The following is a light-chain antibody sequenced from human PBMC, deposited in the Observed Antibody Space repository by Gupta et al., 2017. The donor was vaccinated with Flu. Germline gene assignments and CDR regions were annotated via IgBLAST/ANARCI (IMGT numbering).Light chain of an antibody. CDR2: ANN. CDR1: SSNIGANP. CDR3: AAWDNGLSARV. Sequence: QSDLTQPPSASGTPGQTVTISCSGSSSNIGANPVSWYQQVPGTTPKLLIYANNQRPSGVPDRFSGSKSGTSASLAISGLQSENEADYYCAAWDNGLSARVFGGGTKLTVL. J-gene: IGLJ2*01. V-gene: IGLV1-44*01.